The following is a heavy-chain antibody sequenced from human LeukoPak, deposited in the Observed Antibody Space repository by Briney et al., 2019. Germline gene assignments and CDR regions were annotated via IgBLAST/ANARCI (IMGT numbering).Heavy chain of an antibody. D-gene: IGHD3-22*01. J-gene: IGHJ4*02. CDR2: IYSGGST. V-gene: IGHV3-53*01. Sequence: GGSLRLSCAASGFTVSSNYMSWVRQAPGKGLEWVSGIYSGGSTYYADSVKGRFTISRDNSKNTLYLQMNSLRAEDTAVYYCAREARYYDSSGYYYPDYWGQGTLVTVSS. CDR3: AREARYYDSSGYYYPDY. CDR1: GFTVSSNY.